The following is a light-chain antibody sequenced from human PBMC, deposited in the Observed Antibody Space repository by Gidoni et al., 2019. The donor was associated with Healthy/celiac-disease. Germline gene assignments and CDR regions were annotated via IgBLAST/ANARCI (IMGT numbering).Light chain of an antibody. CDR3: QQYGSSPLT. J-gene: IGKJ3*01. CDR1: QSGSSSY. V-gene: IGKV3-20*01. Sequence: EIVLTQSPGTLSLSPGERATLSCRASQSGSSSYLAWYQQKPGQAPRLLIYGASSRATGIPDRFSGRGSGTDFTLTISRLEPEDFAVYYCQQYGSSPLTFGPGTKVDIK. CDR2: GAS.